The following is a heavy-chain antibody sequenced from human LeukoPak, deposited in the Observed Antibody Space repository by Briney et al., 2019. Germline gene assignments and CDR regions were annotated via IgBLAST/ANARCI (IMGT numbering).Heavy chain of an antibody. Sequence: PGGSLRLSCAASGFTFSSYWMHWVRQAPGKGLVWVSRINSDGSSTSYADSVKGRFTISRDNAKNTLYLQMNSLRAEDTAVYYCARDRTGHQLISRKEYYYMDVWGKGTTVTISS. J-gene: IGHJ6*03. CDR2: INSDGSST. V-gene: IGHV3-74*01. CDR1: GFTFSSYW. CDR3: ARDRTGHQLISRKEYYYMDV. D-gene: IGHD2-2*01.